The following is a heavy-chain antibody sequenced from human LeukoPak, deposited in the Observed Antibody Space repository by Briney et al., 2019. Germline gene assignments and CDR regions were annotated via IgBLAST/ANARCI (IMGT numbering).Heavy chain of an antibody. CDR2: INEDGSFT. CDR3: ARDLVMVNTPGDDFDY. CDR1: GFSFSGYW. J-gene: IGHJ4*02. D-gene: IGHD2-21*01. V-gene: IGHV3-74*01. Sequence: GGSLRLSCAASGFSFSGYWMHWVRQAPGKGLVWVSRINEDGSFTSYADSVKGRFTVSRDNAKNTLYLQMNSLRAKDTAVYYCARDLVMVNTPGDDFDYWGRGTLVTVSS.